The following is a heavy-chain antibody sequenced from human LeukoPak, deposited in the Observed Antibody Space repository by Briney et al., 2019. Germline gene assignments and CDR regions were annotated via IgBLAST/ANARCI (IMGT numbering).Heavy chain of an antibody. J-gene: IGHJ4*02. CDR1: GFTFSNYA. Sequence: GGSLRLSCAASGFTFSNYAMSWVRQAPGKGLEWVSGISGSGGSTYYADSVKGRFTISRDNAKNSLYLQMNSLRAEDTAVYYCARDDPTLFWSGSPFYWGQGTLVTVSS. CDR2: ISGSGGST. D-gene: IGHD3-3*01. V-gene: IGHV3-23*01. CDR3: ARDDPTLFWSGSPFY.